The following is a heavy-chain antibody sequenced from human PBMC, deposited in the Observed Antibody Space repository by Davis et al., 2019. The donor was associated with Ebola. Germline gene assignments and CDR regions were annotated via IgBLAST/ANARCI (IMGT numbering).Heavy chain of an antibody. D-gene: IGHD1-26*01. CDR1: GFTFSTYA. V-gene: IGHV3-48*02. Sequence: GGSLRLSCAASGFTFSTYAMGWVRQAPGKGLEWVSDISSGGGAPYYADSVKGRFTISRDNAKNSLYLQMNSLRDEDTAVYYCARITRVGPTVGLFDYWGQGTLVTVSS. CDR2: ISSGGGAP. CDR3: ARITRVGPTVGLFDY. J-gene: IGHJ4*02.